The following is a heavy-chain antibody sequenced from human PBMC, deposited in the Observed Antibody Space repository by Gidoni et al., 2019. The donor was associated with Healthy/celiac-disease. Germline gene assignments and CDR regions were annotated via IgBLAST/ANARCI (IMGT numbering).Heavy chain of an antibody. Sequence: QVQLQQWGAGLLKPSETLSLTCAVYGGSFSGYYWSGIRQPPGKGLEWIGEINHSGSTNYNPSLQSRVTISVDTSKNQFSLKLSSVTAADTAVYYCARAGKEVRGVIRYPPDYYYYYMDVWGKGTTVTVSS. V-gene: IGHV4-34*01. J-gene: IGHJ6*03. CDR1: GGSFSGYY. CDR3: ARAGKEVRGVIRYPPDYYYYYMDV. D-gene: IGHD3-10*01. CDR2: INHSGST.